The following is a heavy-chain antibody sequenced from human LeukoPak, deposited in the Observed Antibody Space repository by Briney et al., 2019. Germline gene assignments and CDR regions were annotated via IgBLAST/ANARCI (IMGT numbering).Heavy chain of an antibody. Sequence: GGSLRLSCAASGFTFSSYWKSWARQAPGKGLEWVATIKQDGSEKYYVDSVKGRFTISRDNAKNSLYLQMNSLRAEDTAVYYCARDPEGAITPENWGQGTLVTVSS. V-gene: IGHV3-7*01. CDR1: GFTFSSYW. CDR3: ARDPEGAITPEN. CDR2: IKQDGSEK. J-gene: IGHJ4*02. D-gene: IGHD1-26*01.